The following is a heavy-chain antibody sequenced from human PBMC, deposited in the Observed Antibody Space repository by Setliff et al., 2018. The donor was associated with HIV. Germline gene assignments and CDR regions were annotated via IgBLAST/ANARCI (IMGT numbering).Heavy chain of an antibody. Sequence: GGSLRLSCAASGFTFSDYYMSGIRQAPGKGLEWVSYISSSGSTIYYADSVKGRFTISRDNAKNSLYLQMNSLRAEDTAVYYCARDRDSGSHDFDYLGPGNAGHRLL. CDR1: GFTFSDYY. D-gene: IGHD1-26*01. CDR3: ARDRDSGSHDFDY. CDR2: ISSSGSTI. J-gene: IGHJ4*02. V-gene: IGHV3-11*01.